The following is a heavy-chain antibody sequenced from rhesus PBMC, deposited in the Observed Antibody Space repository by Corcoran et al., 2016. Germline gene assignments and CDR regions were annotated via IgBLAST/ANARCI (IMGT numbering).Heavy chain of an antibody. J-gene: IGHJ3*01. D-gene: IGHD3-9*01. Sequence: QVQLQESGPGVVKPSETLSVTCAVSGGSIRSSYWSWIRQAPGKGLEWIGYIYGSASSPNYNPSLKSRVTLSVDTSKNQRSLKLSSVTTADTAVYYCARAAGLDAFDFWGQGLRVTVSS. CDR3: ARAAGLDAFDF. V-gene: IGHV4-169*01. CDR1: GGSIRSSY. CDR2: IYGSASSP.